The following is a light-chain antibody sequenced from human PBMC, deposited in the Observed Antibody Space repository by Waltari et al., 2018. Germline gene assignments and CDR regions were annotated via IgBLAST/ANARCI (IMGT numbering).Light chain of an antibody. CDR3: QSYTSSAV. CDR2: EDD. J-gene: IGLJ3*02. Sequence: NFLLTQPHSVSESPGTTVIISCTRSGGSIVKNYVQWSQHRPGSAPSIVIYEDDQRPSGVPDRFSGSIDSSSNSASLTISGLKTEDEADYYCQSYTSSAVFGGGTKLTV. V-gene: IGLV6-57*04. CDR1: GGSIVKNY.